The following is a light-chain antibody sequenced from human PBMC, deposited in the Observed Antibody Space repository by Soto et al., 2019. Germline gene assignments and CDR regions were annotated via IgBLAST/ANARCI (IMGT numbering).Light chain of an antibody. CDR2: NVR. CDR1: SSDVGGYDY. V-gene: IGLV2-14*01. J-gene: IGLJ2*01. CDR3: SSYTNSGTVL. Sequence: QSALTQPASVSGSPGQSITISCTGTSSDVGGYDYVSWYQQYAGKAPKLTIYNVRNRPSGVSNRFSGSKSGNTASLTISGLPAEDEDDYFCSSYTNSGTVLFGGGTKVTVL.